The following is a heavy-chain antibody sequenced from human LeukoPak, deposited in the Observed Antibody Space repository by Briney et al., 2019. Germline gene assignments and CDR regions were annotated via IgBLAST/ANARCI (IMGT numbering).Heavy chain of an antibody. D-gene: IGHD3-3*01. CDR1: GLTFDDYA. Sequence: GGSLRLSCAASGLTFDDYAMRWVRQAPGKGLEWVALISGDGGSTYYAASVKGRFTISRDNSKNSLYLQMNSLRTEDTALYYCAKGRLRLRFLGWRAPYFDEGGQGTLVTV. CDR2: ISGDGGST. V-gene: IGHV3-43*02. J-gene: IGHJ4*02. CDR3: AKGRLRLRFLGWRAPYFDE.